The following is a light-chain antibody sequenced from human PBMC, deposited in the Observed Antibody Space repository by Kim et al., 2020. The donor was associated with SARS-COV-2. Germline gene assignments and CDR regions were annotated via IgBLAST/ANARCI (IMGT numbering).Light chain of an antibody. J-gene: IGKJ4*01. CDR3: HQFCTSLT. V-gene: IGKV3-20*01. CDR1: QTNISSN. CDR2: GAA. Sequence: SSPGERVTISCRASQTNISSNLAWYQHEPGQTPRLLIYGAAARATGIPVSFSGSGSGTDFTLTISRLEPEDFAIYYCHQFCTSLTFGGGTKVDIK.